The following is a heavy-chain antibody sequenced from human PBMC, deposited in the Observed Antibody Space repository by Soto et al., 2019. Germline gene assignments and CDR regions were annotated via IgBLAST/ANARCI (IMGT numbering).Heavy chain of an antibody. D-gene: IGHD3-10*01. CDR3: ARHLWFGDCWFDP. J-gene: IGHJ5*02. V-gene: IGHV4-39*01. Sequence: QLQLQESGPGLVKPSETLSLTCTVSGGSIGSSSYYWGWIRQPPGKGLEWIGSIYYSGSTYYNPSIKSRVTISVDTSKNQFSLKLSSVTAADTAVYYCARHLWFGDCWFDPWGQGTLVTVSS. CDR1: GGSIGSSSYY. CDR2: IYYSGST.